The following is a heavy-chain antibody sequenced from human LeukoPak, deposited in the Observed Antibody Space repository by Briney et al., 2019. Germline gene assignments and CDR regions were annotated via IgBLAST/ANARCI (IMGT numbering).Heavy chain of an antibody. D-gene: IGHD2-15*01. CDR1: GFTFSSYA. CDR2: ISSDGGSP. J-gene: IGHJ4*02. Sequence: PGGSLRLSWAASGFTFSSYAIHWVRQAPGKGLEYVSGISSDGGSPFHVNSVKGRFTISRDNSKDTLYLQMGSLRAEDMAVYYCAREYCSGGRCQYYFDYWGQGTLVTVSS. V-gene: IGHV3-64*01. CDR3: AREYCSGGRCQYYFDY.